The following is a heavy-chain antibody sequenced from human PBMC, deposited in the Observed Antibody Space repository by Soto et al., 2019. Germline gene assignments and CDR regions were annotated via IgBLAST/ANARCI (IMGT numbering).Heavy chain of an antibody. D-gene: IGHD6-19*01. J-gene: IGHJ4*02. V-gene: IGHV1-3*04. Sequence: QVQLVQSGAEVKKPGAPVKVSCKASGYTFTSYAIHWVRQAPGQGLEWMAWINTDSGNTKYSQKFQGRVTVTRDTSASTAHLELSGLRSEDTAVYYCAGGRTSGWYGGDYWGQGTLVTVSS. CDR1: GYTFTSYA. CDR3: AGGRTSGWYGGDY. CDR2: INTDSGNT.